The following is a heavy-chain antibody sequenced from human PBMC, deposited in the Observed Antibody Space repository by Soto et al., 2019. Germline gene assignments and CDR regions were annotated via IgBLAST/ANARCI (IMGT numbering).Heavy chain of an antibody. V-gene: IGHV3-11*01. CDR3: ARDPSFAPMGSSWLVWFDP. Sequence: GGSLRLSCAASGFTFSDYYMSWIRQAPGKGLEWVSYISSSGSTIYYADSVKGRFTISRDNAKNSLYLQMNSLRAEDTAVYYCARDPSFAPMGSSWLVWFDPWGQGTLVTVSS. CDR1: GFTFSDYY. CDR2: ISSSGSTI. D-gene: IGHD6-13*01. J-gene: IGHJ5*02.